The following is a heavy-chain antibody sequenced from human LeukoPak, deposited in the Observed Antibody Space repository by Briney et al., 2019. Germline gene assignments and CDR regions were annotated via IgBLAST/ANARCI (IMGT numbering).Heavy chain of an antibody. CDR3: AKDSVDDDYGDYPVDY. V-gene: IGHV3-30*02. J-gene: IGHJ4*02. CDR1: GYLYRRHG. Sequence: GVSERLFCAPCGYLYRRHGAHWVRRARGKGRVGVTFIRYDGSNKYYADSVKGRLTISRDNSKNALYLQMNSLRAEGTDVYYCAKDSVDDDYGDYPVDYWGQGTLVTVSS. CDR2: IRYDGSNK. D-gene: IGHD4-17*01.